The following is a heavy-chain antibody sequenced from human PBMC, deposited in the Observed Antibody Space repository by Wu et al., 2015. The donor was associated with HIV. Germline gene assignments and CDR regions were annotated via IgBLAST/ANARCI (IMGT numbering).Heavy chain of an antibody. CDR3: ASRIHGSGSYRCAFDI. D-gene: IGHD3-10*01. Sequence: QVQLVQSGAEVKKPGSSVKVSCKASGGTFSSYAISWVRQAPGQGLEWMGGIIPIFGTANYAQKFQGRVTITTDESTSTAYMELSSLRSEDTAVYYCASRIHGSGSYRCAFDIWGQGDKWSPSLQ. CDR2: IIPIFGTA. J-gene: IGHJ3*02. CDR1: GGTFSSYA. V-gene: IGHV1-69*05.